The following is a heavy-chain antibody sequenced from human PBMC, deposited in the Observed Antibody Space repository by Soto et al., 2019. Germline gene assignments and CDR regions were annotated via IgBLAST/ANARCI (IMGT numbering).Heavy chain of an antibody. CDR3: AREPFVDNWFDP. J-gene: IGHJ5*02. V-gene: IGHV4-31*03. Sequence: LSLTCTVSGGSISSGGYYWSWIRQHPGKGLEWIGYIYYSGSTYYNPSLKSRVTISVDTSKNQFSLKLSSVTAADTTVYYCAREPFVDNWFDPWGQGTLVTVSS. CDR2: IYYSGST. D-gene: IGHD2-21*01. CDR1: GGSISSGGYY.